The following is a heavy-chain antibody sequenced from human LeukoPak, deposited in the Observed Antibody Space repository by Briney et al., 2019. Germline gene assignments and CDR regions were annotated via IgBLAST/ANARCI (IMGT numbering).Heavy chain of an antibody. Sequence: GGSLRLSCVASGFTFSSHGMNWVRQAPGKGLEWVSAISGSGGSTYYADSVKGRFTISRDNSKNTLYLQMNSLRAEDTAVYFCAKETEYISSFPVDYWGQGTLVTVSS. CDR3: AKETEYISSFPVDY. V-gene: IGHV3-23*01. CDR1: GFTFSSHG. J-gene: IGHJ4*02. D-gene: IGHD6-6*01. CDR2: ISGSGGST.